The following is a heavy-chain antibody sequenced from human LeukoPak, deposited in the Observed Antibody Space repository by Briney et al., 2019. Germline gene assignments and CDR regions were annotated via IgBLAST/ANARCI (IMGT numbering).Heavy chain of an antibody. CDR2: INHSGST. J-gene: IGHJ4*02. D-gene: IGHD3-3*01. Sequence: PSETLSLTCAVYGGSFSGYYWSWIRQPPGKGLEWIGEINHSGSTNYNPSLKSRVTISVDTSKTQFSLKLSSVTAADTAVYYCAREYYDSWSGYYQFDYWGQGTLVTVSS. CDR3: AREYYDSWSGYYQFDY. CDR1: GGSFSGYY. V-gene: IGHV4-34*01.